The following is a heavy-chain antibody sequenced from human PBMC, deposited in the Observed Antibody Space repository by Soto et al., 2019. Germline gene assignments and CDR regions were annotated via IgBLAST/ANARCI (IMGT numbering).Heavy chain of an antibody. V-gene: IGHV4-31*03. CDR2: IYYSGST. CDR1: GGSISSGGYY. CDR3: ASSPPGISGLYYFDY. D-gene: IGHD3-10*01. J-gene: IGHJ4*02. Sequence: SETLSLTCTVSGGSISSGGYYWSWIRQHPGKGLEWIGYIYYSGSTYYNPSLKSRVTISVDTSKNQFSLKLSSVTAADTAVYYCASSPPGISGLYYFDYWGQGTLVTVSS.